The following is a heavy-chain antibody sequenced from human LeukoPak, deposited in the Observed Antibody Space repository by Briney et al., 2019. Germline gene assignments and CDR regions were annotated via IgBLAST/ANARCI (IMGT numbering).Heavy chain of an antibody. D-gene: IGHD5-12*01. V-gene: IGHV4-59*01. CDR1: GGSISSYY. CDR2: IYYSGST. J-gene: IGHJ3*02. CDR3: ARVLYIVATIDAFDI. Sequence: SETLSLTCTVSGGSISSYYWSWIRQPPGKGPEWIGYIYYSGSTNYNPSLKSRVTISVDTSKNQFSLKLSSVTAADTAVYYCARVLYIVATIDAFDIWGQGTMVTVSS.